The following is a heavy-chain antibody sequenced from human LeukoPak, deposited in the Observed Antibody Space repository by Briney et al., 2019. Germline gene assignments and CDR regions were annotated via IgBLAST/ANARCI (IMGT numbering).Heavy chain of an antibody. V-gene: IGHV4-34*01. CDR2: INHSGST. D-gene: IGHD5-18*01. J-gene: IGHJ5*02. CDR1: GGSFGGYY. CDR3: ARARYSYGYYWFDP. Sequence: SETLSLTCAVYGGSFGGYYWSWIRQPPGKGLEWIGEINHSGSTNYNPSLKSRVTISVDTSKNQFSLKLSSVTAADTAVYYCARARYSYGYYWFDPWGQGTLVTVSS.